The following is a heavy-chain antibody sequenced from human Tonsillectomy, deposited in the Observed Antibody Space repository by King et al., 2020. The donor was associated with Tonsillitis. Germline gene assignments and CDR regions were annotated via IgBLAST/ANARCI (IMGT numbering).Heavy chain of an antibody. Sequence: QLVQSGAEVKKPGASVKVSCKASGYTFTGYYMHWVRQAPGQGLEWMGWINPNSGGTNYAQKFQGRVTMTRDTSISTAYMELSRLRSDDTAVYYCARALLPIVVVPAATDAFDIWGKGTMVTVSS. J-gene: IGHJ3*02. CDR1: GYTFTGYY. V-gene: IGHV1-2*02. CDR2: INPNSGGT. D-gene: IGHD2-2*01. CDR3: ARALLPIVVVPAATDAFDI.